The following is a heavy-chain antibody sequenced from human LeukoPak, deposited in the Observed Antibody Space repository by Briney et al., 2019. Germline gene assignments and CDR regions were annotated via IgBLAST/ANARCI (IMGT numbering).Heavy chain of an antibody. J-gene: IGHJ4*02. V-gene: IGHV3-23*01. CDR2: ISGSGGST. Sequence: GGSLRLSCAASGFTFSDHYMDWVRQAPGKGLEWVSAISGSGGSTYYADSVKGRFAISRDNSKNTLYLQMNSLRAEDTAVYYCAKDLKFMGVSSGYFDYWGQGTLVTVSS. CDR1: GFTFSDHY. D-gene: IGHD3-16*01. CDR3: AKDLKFMGVSSGYFDY.